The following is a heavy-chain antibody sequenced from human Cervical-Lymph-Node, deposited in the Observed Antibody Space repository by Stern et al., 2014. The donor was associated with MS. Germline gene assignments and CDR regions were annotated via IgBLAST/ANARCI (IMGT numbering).Heavy chain of an antibody. D-gene: IGHD5-12*01. CDR3: ARLGSGYDLRFDY. CDR2: NYHSGST. CDR1: GGSISSSYW. Sequence: QVQLQESGPGLVKPSGTLSLTCAVSGGSISSSYWWSWVRPPPGKGLEWIGKNYHSGSTNYNPSLKSRITISVDKSKNQFSLKLSSVTAADTAVYYCARLGSGYDLRFDYWGQGTLVTVSS. V-gene: IGHV4-4*02. J-gene: IGHJ4*02.